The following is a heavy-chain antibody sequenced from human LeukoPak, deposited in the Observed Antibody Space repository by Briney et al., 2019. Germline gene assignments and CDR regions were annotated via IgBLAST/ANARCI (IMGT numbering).Heavy chain of an antibody. V-gene: IGHV4-59*01. J-gene: IGHJ4*02. CDR2: IYYSGST. CDR1: GGSISNYY. Sequence: NPSETLSLTCTVSGGSISNYYWSWIRQPPGKGLEWIGYIYYSGSTNYNPSLKSRVTISVDTSKNQFSLKLNSVTAADTAVYYCARTSLADYWGQGTLVTVSS. CDR3: ARTSLADY.